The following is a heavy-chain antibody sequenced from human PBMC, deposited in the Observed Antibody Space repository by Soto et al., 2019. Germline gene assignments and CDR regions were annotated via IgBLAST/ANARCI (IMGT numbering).Heavy chain of an antibody. J-gene: IGHJ4*02. D-gene: IGHD3-22*01. CDR1: GFTFSSYG. CDR2: ISYDGSNK. V-gene: IGHV3-30*18. Sequence: PGGSLRLSCAASGFTFSSYGMHWVRQAPGKGLEWVAVISYDGSNKYYADSVKGRFTISRDNSKNTLYLQMNSLRAEDTAVYYCAKDYYDSSGTPDYWGQGTLVTVSS. CDR3: AKDYYDSSGTPDY.